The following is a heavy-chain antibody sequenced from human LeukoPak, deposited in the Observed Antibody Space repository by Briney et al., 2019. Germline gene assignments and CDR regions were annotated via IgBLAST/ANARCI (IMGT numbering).Heavy chain of an antibody. D-gene: IGHD2-2*01. CDR3: ATSGALGYCSSTNCPPYYYMDV. Sequence: VASLKVSCKASGYTFTGYFMHWVRQAPGQGLEWMGWINPNSGGTNYAQKFQGRVTMTRDTSISTAYMELSRLRSDDTAVYYCATSGALGYCSSTNCPPYYYMDVWGKGTTVTVSS. CDR2: INPNSGGT. CDR1: GYTFTGYF. V-gene: IGHV1-2*02. J-gene: IGHJ6*03.